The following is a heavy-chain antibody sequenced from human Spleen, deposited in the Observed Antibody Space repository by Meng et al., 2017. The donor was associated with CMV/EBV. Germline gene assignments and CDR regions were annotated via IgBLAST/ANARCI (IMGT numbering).Heavy chain of an antibody. CDR1: GFTFSSYE. CDR3: AKAIEARPAGHFDY. D-gene: IGHD6-6*01. Sequence: GGSLRLSCAASGFTFSSYEMNWVRQAPGKGLEWVSYISSSGSTIYYTDSVKGRFVISRDNSKNTVYLQLNSLRAEDTAVYYCAKAIEARPAGHFDYWGQGTLVTVSS. V-gene: IGHV3-48*03. J-gene: IGHJ4*02. CDR2: ISSSGSTI.